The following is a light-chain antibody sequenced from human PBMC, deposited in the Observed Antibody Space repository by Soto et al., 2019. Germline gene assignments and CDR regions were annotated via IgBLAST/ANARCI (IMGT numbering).Light chain of an antibody. V-gene: IGKV3-15*01. Sequence: EIVMPQSPATLSVSPGESATLSCRASQSVSSNLAWYQQKPGQAPRLLIYGASTRATGIPARFSGSGSGTEFTLTISSLQSEDFAVYFCQQYDSSPTTFGKGNKVDIK. CDR3: QQYDSSPTT. CDR1: QSVSSN. CDR2: GAS. J-gene: IGKJ1*01.